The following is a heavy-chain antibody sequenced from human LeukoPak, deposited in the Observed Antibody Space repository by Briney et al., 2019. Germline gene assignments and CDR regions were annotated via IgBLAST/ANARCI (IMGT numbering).Heavy chain of an antibody. V-gene: IGHV4-61*01. Sequence: PSETLSLTCTVSGGSVSSGSYYWSWIRQPPGKGLEWIGYIYYSGSTNYNPSLESRVTISVDTSKNQFSLKLSSVTAADTAVYYCARQPGYCSSTSCQGYYYGMDVWGQGTTVTVSS. CDR2: IYYSGST. J-gene: IGHJ6*02. CDR3: ARQPGYCSSTSCQGYYYGMDV. D-gene: IGHD2-2*01. CDR1: GGSVSSGSYY.